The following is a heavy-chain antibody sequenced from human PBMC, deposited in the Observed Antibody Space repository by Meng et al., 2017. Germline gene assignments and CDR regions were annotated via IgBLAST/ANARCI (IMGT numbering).Heavy chain of an antibody. CDR3: ARDQCSGGSCYGDY. V-gene: IGHV1-2*06. D-gene: IGHD2-15*01. J-gene: IGHJ4*02. CDR2: INPNSGGT. CDR1: GYTFTGYY. Sequence: VERGQSGAEMQKHGGAATVSCKSSGYTFTGYYKPWVLRAPGQGLEWMGRINPNSGGTNYAQKFQGRVTMTRDTSISTAYMELSRLRSDDTAVYYCARDQCSGGSCYGDYWGQGTLVTVSS.